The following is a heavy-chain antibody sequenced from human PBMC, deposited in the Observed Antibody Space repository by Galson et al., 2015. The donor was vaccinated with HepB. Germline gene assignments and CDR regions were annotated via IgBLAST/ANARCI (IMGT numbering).Heavy chain of an antibody. J-gene: IGHJ4*02. CDR2: ISGSGGST. Sequence: SLRLSCAASGFTFSSYAMSWVRQAPGKGLEWVSAISGSGGSTYYADSLKGRFTISRDNSKNTLYLQMNSLRAEDTAVYYCAKVMYSSSSGGSDYFDYWGQGTLVTVSS. V-gene: IGHV3-23*01. CDR3: AKVMYSSSSGGSDYFDY. CDR1: GFTFSSYA. D-gene: IGHD6-6*01.